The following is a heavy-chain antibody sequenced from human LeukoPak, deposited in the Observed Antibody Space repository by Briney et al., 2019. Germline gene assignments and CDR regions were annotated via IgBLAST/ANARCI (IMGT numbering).Heavy chain of an antibody. V-gene: IGHV3-66*01. Sequence: GGSLRLSCAASGFTVSSNYMSWVRQAPGKGLEWVSVIYSGGSTYYADSVKGRFTISRDNSKNTLYLQMNSLRAEDTAVYYCAISTLPGLRKVDYWGQGTLVTVSS. CDR2: IYSGGST. D-gene: IGHD2-15*01. CDR1: GFTVSSNY. J-gene: IGHJ4*02. CDR3: AISTLPGLRKVDY.